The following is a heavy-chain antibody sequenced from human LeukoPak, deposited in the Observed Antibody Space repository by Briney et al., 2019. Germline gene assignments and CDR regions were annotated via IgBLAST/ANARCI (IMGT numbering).Heavy chain of an antibody. D-gene: IGHD3-22*01. CDR2: INWNGGST. CDR1: GFTFDDYG. CDR3: AREGIIYYDSSGYSDY. J-gene: IGHJ4*02. Sequence: PGGSLRLSCAASGFTFDDYGMSWVRQAPGKGLEWVSGINWNGGSTGYADSVKGRFTISRDNAKNSLYLQMNSLRAEDTALYYCAREGIIYYDSSGYSDYWGQGTLVTVSS. V-gene: IGHV3-20*04.